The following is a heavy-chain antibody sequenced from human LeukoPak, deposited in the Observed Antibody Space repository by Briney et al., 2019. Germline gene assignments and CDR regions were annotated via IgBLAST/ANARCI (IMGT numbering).Heavy chain of an antibody. Sequence: PSETLSLTCSVSGGSITSSSYYWGWIRQPPEKGLEWIGSIYYTGGTNYSPSLKSRVTMSVDTFKNQFSLKLSSVTAADTAVYYCAREWSGDSSNSFDIWGQGTRVTVSS. CDR3: AREWSGDSSNSFDI. J-gene: IGHJ3*02. D-gene: IGHD3-22*01. CDR1: GGSITSSSYY. CDR2: IYYTGGT. V-gene: IGHV4-39*07.